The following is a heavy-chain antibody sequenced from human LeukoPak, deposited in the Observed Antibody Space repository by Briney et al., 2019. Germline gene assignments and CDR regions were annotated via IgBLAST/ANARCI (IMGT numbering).Heavy chain of an antibody. CDR3: ARVPRGGGAIILFDY. CDR1: GYTFTSYG. V-gene: IGHV1-18*01. J-gene: IGHJ4*02. D-gene: IGHD3-16*02. Sequence: ASVKVSCKASGYTFTSYGISWVRQAPGQGLEWMGWISAYNGNTNYAQKLQGRVTMTTDTSTSTAYMELRSLRSDDTAVYYCARVPRGGGAIILFDYWGQGTLVTASS. CDR2: ISAYNGNT.